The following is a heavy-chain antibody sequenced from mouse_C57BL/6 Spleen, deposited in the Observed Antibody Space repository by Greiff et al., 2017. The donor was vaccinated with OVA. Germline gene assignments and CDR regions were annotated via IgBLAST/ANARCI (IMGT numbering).Heavy chain of an antibody. V-gene: IGHV1-59*01. CDR2: IDPSDSYT. CDR3: ARCYCSSYYFDY. D-gene: IGHD1-1*01. CDR1: GYTFTSYW. J-gene: IGHJ2*01. Sequence: QVQLQQPGAELVRPGPSVKLSCKASGYTFTSYWMHWVKQRPGQGLEWIGVIDPSDSYTNYNQKFKGKATLTVDTSSSTAYMQLSSLTSEDSAVYYCARCYCSSYYFDYWGQGTTLTVSS.